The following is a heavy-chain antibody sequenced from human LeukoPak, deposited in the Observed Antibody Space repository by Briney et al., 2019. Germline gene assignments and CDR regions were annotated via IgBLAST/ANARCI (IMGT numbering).Heavy chain of an antibody. V-gene: IGHV4-39*01. CDR1: GGSISSGSYY. Sequence: SETLSLTCTVSGGSISSGSYYWGWIRQPPGKGLEWIGSIYYSGSTYYNPSLKSRVTISVDTSKNQFSLKLSSVTAADTAVYYCASGYDRVAPLDVWGQGTTVTVSS. CDR3: ASGYDRVAPLDV. J-gene: IGHJ6*02. D-gene: IGHD2-15*01. CDR2: IYYSGST.